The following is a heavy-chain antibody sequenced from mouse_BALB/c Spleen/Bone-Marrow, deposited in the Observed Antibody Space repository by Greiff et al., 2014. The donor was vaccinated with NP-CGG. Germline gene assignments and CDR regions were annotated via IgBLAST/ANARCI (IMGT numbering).Heavy chain of an antibody. J-gene: IGHJ4*01. D-gene: IGHD2-4*01. CDR2: ISYSGST. CDR3: AGYYDYRYYAMDY. Sequence: EVKLQESGPGLVKPSQSLSLTCTVTGYSTTSDYAWNWIRQFPGNKLEWMGYISYSGSTSYNPSLKSRISITRDTSKNQFFLQLNSVTTEDTATYYCAGYYDYRYYAMDYWGQGTSVTVSS. CDR1: GYSTTSDYA. V-gene: IGHV3-2*02.